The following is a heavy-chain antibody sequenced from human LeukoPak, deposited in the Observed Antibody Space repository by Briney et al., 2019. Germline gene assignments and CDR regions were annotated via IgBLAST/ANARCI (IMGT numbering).Heavy chain of an antibody. CDR3: ARRIVVVVAARWFDP. D-gene: IGHD2-15*01. Sequence: SETLSLTCTVSGGSICSSSYYWGGIRQPPGKGLEWIGSIYYSGSTYYNPSLKSRVTISVDTSKNQFSLKLSSVTAADTAVYYCARRIVVVVAARWFDPWGQGTLVTVSS. CDR2: IYYSGST. J-gene: IGHJ5*02. V-gene: IGHV4-39*01. CDR1: GGSICSSSYY.